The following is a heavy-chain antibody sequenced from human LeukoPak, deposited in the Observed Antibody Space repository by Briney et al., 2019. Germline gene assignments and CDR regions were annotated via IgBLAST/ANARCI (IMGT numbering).Heavy chain of an antibody. Sequence: SQTLSLTCAISGDSVSSNSAAWNWTRQSPSRGLEWLGRTYYRSKWYNEYAVSVKSRVTINPDTSKNQFSLQLNYVTPEDTAVYYCARYSRDAFDVWGQGTMVTVSS. V-gene: IGHV6-1*01. J-gene: IGHJ3*01. CDR3: ARYSRDAFDV. D-gene: IGHD2-21*01. CDR1: GDSVSSNSAA. CDR2: TYYRSKWYN.